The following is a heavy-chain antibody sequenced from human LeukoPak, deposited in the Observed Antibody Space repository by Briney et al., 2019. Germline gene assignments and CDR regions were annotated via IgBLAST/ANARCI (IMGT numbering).Heavy chain of an antibody. D-gene: IGHD3-10*01. CDR2: ISGGGGGR. Sequence: PGGALRLSCVVSGMTLSNYGMSGVRQAAGRGVEGVSGISGGGGGRNYADSVKGRLTVSRENSRNTMYLQLNSLRAEDTAVYFCAKRGVEIRGLLVIGYHKETSYFDHWGQGVLVTVSS. CDR1: GMTLSNYG. J-gene: IGHJ4*02. CDR3: AKRGVEIRGLLVIGYHKETSYFDH. V-gene: IGHV3-23*01.